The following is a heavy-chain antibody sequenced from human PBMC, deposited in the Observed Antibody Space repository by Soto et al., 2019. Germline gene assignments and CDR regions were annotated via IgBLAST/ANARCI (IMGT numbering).Heavy chain of an antibody. D-gene: IGHD3-3*01. CDR1: GVSISSYY. CDR2: IYYSGST. J-gene: IGHJ5*02. Sequence: SETLSLTCTVSGVSISSYYWSWIRQPPGKGLEWIGYIYYSGSTNYNPSLKSRVTISVDTSKNQFSLKLSSVTAADTAVYYCARLKRDDFWSGYYPQQGWFDPWGQGTLVTVSS. V-gene: IGHV4-59*01. CDR3: ARLKRDDFWSGYYPQQGWFDP.